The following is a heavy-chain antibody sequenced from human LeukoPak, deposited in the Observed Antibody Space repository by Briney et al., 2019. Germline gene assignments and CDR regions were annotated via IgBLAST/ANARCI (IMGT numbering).Heavy chain of an antibody. CDR1: GGSFSGYY. J-gene: IGHJ4*02. CDR3: SRRPSRSRFDY. Sequence: PSETLSLTCAVYGGSFSGYYWSWIRQPPRKGLEWIGEINHSGSTNYNPSLKSRVTVSVDTSKNQFSLKLSSVTAADTAVYYCSRRPSRSRFDYWGQGALVTVSS. D-gene: IGHD6-19*01. CDR2: INHSGST. V-gene: IGHV4-34*01.